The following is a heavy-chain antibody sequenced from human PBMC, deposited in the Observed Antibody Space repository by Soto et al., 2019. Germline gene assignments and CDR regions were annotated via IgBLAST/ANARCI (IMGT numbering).Heavy chain of an antibody. Sequence: ASVKVSCKASGYTFTSYAMHWVRQAPGQRLEWMGWINAGNGNTKYSQKFQGRVTITRDTSASTAYMELSSLRSEDTAVYYCARGARVYYDFWSGYYPYWGQGTLVTVSS. D-gene: IGHD3-3*01. CDR1: GYTFTSYA. CDR3: ARGARVYYDFWSGYYPY. V-gene: IGHV1-3*01. J-gene: IGHJ4*02. CDR2: INAGNGNT.